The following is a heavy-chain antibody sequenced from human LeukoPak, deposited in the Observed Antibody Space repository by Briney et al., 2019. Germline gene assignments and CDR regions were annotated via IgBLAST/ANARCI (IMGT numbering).Heavy chain of an antibody. V-gene: IGHV1-24*01. Sequence: GASVKVSCTVSGYTLTELSMHWVRQAPGKGLEWMGGFDPEDGETIYAQKFQGRVTMTEDTSTDTAYMELSSLRSEDTAVYYCATRVPTSGWFEYYFDYWGQGTLVTVSS. D-gene: IGHD3-22*01. CDR3: ATRVPTSGWFEYYFDY. CDR2: FDPEDGET. J-gene: IGHJ4*02. CDR1: GYTLTELS.